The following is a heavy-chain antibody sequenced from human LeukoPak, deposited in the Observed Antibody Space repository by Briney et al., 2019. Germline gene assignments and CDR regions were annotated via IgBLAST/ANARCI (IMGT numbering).Heavy chain of an antibody. V-gene: IGHV3-23*01. Sequence: GGSLRLSCAASGFTVSSSYMSWVRQAPGKGLEWVSGVSGSGDSTFYADSVKGRFTISRDNAKNTLYLQMNSLRPEDTAVYYCAKAYWDTFGWYYFDYWGQGTLVSDSS. CDR3: AKAYWDTFGWYYFDY. D-gene: IGHD3-16*01. CDR1: GFTVSSSY. CDR2: VSGSGDST. J-gene: IGHJ4*02.